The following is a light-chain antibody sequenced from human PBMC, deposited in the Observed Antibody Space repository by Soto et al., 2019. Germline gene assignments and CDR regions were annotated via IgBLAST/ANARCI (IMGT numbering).Light chain of an antibody. V-gene: IGKV1-5*01. CDR3: KESHSYPWT. CDR2: SVF. Sequence: IQMTQSPSSLSASVGDRVTITCRASQSITSYLNWYQQNPGKAPNILIYSVFSLESGVPSSLSGSVSGTEFTLTIISLQTFDFATYYCKESHSYPWTFRQVSKV. CDR1: QSITSY. J-gene: IGKJ1*01.